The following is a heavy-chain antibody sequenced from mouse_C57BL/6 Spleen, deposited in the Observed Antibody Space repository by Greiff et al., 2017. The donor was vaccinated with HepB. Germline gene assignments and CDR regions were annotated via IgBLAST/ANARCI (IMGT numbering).Heavy chain of an antibody. CDR2: ISGGGGNT. V-gene: IGHV5-9*01. D-gene: IGHD1-1*01. Sequence: DVMLVESGGGLVKPGGSLKLSCAASGFTFSSYTMSWVRQTPEKRLEWVATISGGGGNTYYPDSVKGRFTISRDNAKNTLYLQMSSLRSEDTALYYCARHTPPYTVVDWYFDVWGTGTTVTVSS. CDR1: GFTFSSYT. CDR3: ARHTPPYTVVDWYFDV. J-gene: IGHJ1*03.